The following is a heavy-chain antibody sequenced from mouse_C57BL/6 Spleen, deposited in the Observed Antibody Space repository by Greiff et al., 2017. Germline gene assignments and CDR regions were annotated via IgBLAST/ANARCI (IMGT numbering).Heavy chain of an antibody. CDR1: GFSLSTSGMG. CDR2: IYWDDDK. CDR3: ARRFAVLRGSYAMDY. J-gene: IGHJ4*01. Sequence: QVQLKESGPGILQSSQTLSLTCSFSGFSLSTSGMGVSWIRQPSGKGLEWLAHIYWDDDKRYNPSLKSRLTISKDTSRNQVFLKITSVDTADTATYYCARRFAVLRGSYAMDYWGQGTSVTVSS. V-gene: IGHV8-12*01. D-gene: IGHD1-1*01.